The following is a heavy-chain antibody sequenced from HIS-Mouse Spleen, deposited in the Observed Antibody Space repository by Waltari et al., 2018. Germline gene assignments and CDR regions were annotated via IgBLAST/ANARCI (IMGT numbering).Heavy chain of an antibody. Sequence: QVQLQESGPGLVKPSETLSLTCTVSGYSISSGYYWGWIRQPPGKGLEWIGSSYHSGSTYYNPSLKSRVTISVDTSKNQFSLKLSSVTAADTAVYYCASIVGATMFGTEFDYWGQGTLVTVSS. CDR2: SYHSGST. CDR1: GYSISSGYY. D-gene: IGHD1-26*01. CDR3: ASIVGATMFGTEFDY. J-gene: IGHJ4*02. V-gene: IGHV4-38-2*02.